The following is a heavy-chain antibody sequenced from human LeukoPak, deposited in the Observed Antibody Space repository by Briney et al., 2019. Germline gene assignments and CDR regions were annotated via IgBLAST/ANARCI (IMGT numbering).Heavy chain of an antibody. V-gene: IGHV3-7*03. CDR2: IKQDGSEK. J-gene: IGHJ4*02. Sequence: QPGGSLRLSCAASGLTFSSYWMSGVRQAPGKGLEWVANIKQDGSEKYYVDSVKGRFTISRDNAKNSLYLHMNSLRAEDTAVYYCARDNFSGHSDYWGQGTLVTVSS. D-gene: IGHD3-10*01. CDR1: GLTFSSYW. CDR3: ARDNFSGHSDY.